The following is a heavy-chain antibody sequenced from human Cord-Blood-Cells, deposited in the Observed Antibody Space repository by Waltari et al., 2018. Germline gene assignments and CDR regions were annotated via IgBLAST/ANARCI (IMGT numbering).Heavy chain of an antibody. CDR2: IYHSGST. Sequence: QVQLQESGPGLVKPSETLSLTCAVSGYSISSGYYWGWIRQPPGKGLEWIGSIYHSGSTYSNPSLKSRVTISVDTSKNQFSRKLSSVTAADTAVYYCARGQSYYGSGSYYYFDYWGQGTLVTVSS. J-gene: IGHJ4*02. CDR3: ARGQSYYGSGSYYYFDY. D-gene: IGHD3-10*01. CDR1: GYSISSGYY. V-gene: IGHV4-38-2*01.